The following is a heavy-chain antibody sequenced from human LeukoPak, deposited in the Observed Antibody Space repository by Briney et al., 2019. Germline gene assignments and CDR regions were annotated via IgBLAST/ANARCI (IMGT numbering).Heavy chain of an antibody. J-gene: IGHJ4*02. CDR2: IKSKTDGGTT. CDR1: GFTFSNAW. Sequence: GGSLRLSCAASGFTFSNAWMSWVRQAPGKGLEWVGRIKSKTDGGTTDYAAPVKGRFTISRDDSKNTLYLQMNSLKTEDTAVYYCAKAYPPVPAASVDYWGQGTLVTVSS. CDR3: AKAYPPVPAASVDY. D-gene: IGHD2-2*01. V-gene: IGHV3-15*01.